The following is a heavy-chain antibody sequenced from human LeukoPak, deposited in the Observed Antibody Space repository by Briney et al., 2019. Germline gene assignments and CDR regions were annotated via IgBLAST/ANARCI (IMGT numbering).Heavy chain of an antibody. Sequence: GGSLRLSCAASGFTFSNYWMSWLRQAAGKGLEWVSNIKQDGSEKNYVDSVKGRFTISRDNAKNSLYLQMNSLRAEDTAVYYCAKYAYGSGTSFDPWGQGTLVTVSS. J-gene: IGHJ5*02. CDR3: AKYAYGSGTSFDP. V-gene: IGHV3-7*01. D-gene: IGHD3-10*01. CDR1: GFTFSNYW. CDR2: IKQDGSEK.